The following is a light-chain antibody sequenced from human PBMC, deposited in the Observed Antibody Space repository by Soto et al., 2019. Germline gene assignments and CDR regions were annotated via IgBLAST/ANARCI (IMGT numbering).Light chain of an antibody. Sequence: QSVLTQPASVSGSPGQSITISCTGTSSDVGSYNLVSWYQQHPGKAPKLMIYEGSKRPSGVSNRFSGSKSGNTASLTISGLQAGDEADYYCCSYADSSTYVFGTGTKLTVL. CDR2: EGS. V-gene: IGLV2-23*01. CDR3: CSYADSSTYV. J-gene: IGLJ1*01. CDR1: SSDVGSYNL.